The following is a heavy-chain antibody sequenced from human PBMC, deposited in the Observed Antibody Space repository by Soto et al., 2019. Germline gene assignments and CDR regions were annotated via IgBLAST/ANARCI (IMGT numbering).Heavy chain of an antibody. CDR3: ASESIEIVVVHAARPSYMDA. CDR2: INPSGGST. V-gene: IGHV1-46*03. CDR1: GYTFTIYY. J-gene: IGHJ6*03. Sequence: ASVKVSCKASGYTFTIYYMHWVRQAPGQGLEWMGIINPSGGSTSYAQKFQGRVTMTRDTSTSTVYMELSSLRSEDTAVYYCASESIEIVVVHAARPSYMDAWGKGTTVTLSS. D-gene: IGHD2-2*01.